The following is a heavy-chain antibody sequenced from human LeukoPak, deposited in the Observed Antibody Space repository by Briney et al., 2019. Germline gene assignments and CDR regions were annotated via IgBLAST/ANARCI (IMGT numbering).Heavy chain of an antibody. CDR1: GYTFTDYGYY. CDR2: IDPNTGGT. J-gene: IGHJ4*02. D-gene: IGHD3-10*01. CDR3: TTRLSRGDY. V-gene: IGHV1-2*02. Sequence: ASVRVSCKASGYTFTDYGYYIHWVRQRPGQGLEWMGWIDPNTGGTKYAQTFQGRVTMTRDNSITTAFMDLSRHTSDEAAVDDCTTRLSRGDYWGQGTLVAVSS.